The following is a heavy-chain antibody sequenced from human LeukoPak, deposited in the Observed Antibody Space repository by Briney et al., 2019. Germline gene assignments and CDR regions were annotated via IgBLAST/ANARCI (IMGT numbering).Heavy chain of an antibody. V-gene: IGHV1-24*01. CDR1: GYTLTELS. CDR3: ARDTTQNWFDP. CDR2: FDPEDGET. J-gene: IGHJ5*02. D-gene: IGHD1-1*01. Sequence: GASVKVSCKVSGYTLTELSMHWVRQAPGKGLEWMGGFDPEDGETIYAQKFQGRVTMTTDTSTSTAYMELRSLRSDDTAVYYCARDTTQNWFDPWGQGTLVTVSS.